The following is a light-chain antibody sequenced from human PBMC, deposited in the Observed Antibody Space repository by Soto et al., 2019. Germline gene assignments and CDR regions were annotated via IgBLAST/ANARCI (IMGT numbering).Light chain of an antibody. CDR3: QQYNNWPRT. V-gene: IGKV3-15*01. J-gene: IGKJ1*01. CDR2: GAS. Sequence: EVVMTQSPDTLSFSPGERATLSCRASQSVSSNLAWYQQKLGQAPRLLIYGASTRATGISARISGSGSGTEFTLTISSLQSEDFAIYYCQQYNNWPRTFGQGTKVDI. CDR1: QSVSSN.